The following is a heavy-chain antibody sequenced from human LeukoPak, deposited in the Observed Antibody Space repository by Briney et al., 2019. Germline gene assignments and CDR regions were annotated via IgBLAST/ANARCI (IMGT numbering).Heavy chain of an antibody. D-gene: IGHD2-15*01. CDR2: ISRSGSTI. CDR3: ARAAVVAASPIYYYYYGMDV. CDR1: GFTFSDYC. V-gene: IGHV3-11*01. Sequence: GGSLRLSCAAYGFTFSDYCMSWIRQAPGKGLEWVSYISRSGSTIYYADSVKGQFTISRDNAKNSLYLQMNSLRAEDTAVYYCARAAVVAASPIYYYYYGMDVWGQGTTFTVSS. J-gene: IGHJ6*02.